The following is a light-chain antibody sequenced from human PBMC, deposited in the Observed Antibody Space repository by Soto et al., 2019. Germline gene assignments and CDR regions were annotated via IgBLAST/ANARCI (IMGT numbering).Light chain of an antibody. V-gene: IGKV3-20*01. CDR3: QQYGISPL. J-gene: IGKJ1*01. CDR1: QSVSSSY. Sequence: EIVLTQSPGTLSLSPGERATLSCSASQSVSSSYLAWDQQEPGQAPRLLIYGASSRATGTPDRFSGSGSGTDFTLTISRLEPEYFAVYYCQQYGISPLFGQGTKVEIK. CDR2: GAS.